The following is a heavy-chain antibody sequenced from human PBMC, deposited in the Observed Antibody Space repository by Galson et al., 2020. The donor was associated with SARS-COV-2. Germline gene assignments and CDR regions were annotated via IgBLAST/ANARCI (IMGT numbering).Heavy chain of an antibody. Sequence: GGSLRLSCAASGFTFSSYSMNWVRQAPGKGLEWVSSISSSSSYIYYADSVKGRFTISRDNAKNSLYLQMNSLRAEDTAVYYCASEDIVVVVAAQGGYYYMDVWGKGTTVTVSS. J-gene: IGHJ6*03. D-gene: IGHD2-15*01. CDR2: ISSSSSYI. CDR3: ASEDIVVVVAAQGGYYYMDV. V-gene: IGHV3-21*01. CDR1: GFTFSSYS.